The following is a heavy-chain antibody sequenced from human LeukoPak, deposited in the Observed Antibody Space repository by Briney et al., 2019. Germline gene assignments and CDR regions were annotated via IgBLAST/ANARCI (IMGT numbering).Heavy chain of an antibody. V-gene: IGHV3-30*02. D-gene: IGHD1-20*01. CDR3: AKDDPYNWYYMDV. CDR2: MRHDGSNK. J-gene: IGHJ6*03. CDR1: GFTFSSYG. Sequence: GGSLRLSCAASGFTFSSYGMHWVRQAPGKGPEWVAFMRHDGSNKYYADSVRGRFTISRDNSKNTPYLQMNSLRAEDTAVYYCAKDDPYNWYYMDVWGKGTTITVSS.